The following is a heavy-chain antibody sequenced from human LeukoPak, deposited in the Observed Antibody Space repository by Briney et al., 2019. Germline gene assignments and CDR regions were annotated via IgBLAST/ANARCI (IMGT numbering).Heavy chain of an antibody. CDR1: GFTFSSYS. J-gene: IGHJ3*02. D-gene: IGHD3-22*01. CDR3: ARDWGKYYDTHAFDI. CDR2: ISSSSSYI. Sequence: RGSLRLSCAASGFTFSSYSMNWVRQAPGKGLEWVSSISSSSSYIYYADSVKGRFTISRDNAKNSLYLQMNSLRAEDTAVYYCARDWGKYYDTHAFDIWGQGTMVTVSS. V-gene: IGHV3-21*01.